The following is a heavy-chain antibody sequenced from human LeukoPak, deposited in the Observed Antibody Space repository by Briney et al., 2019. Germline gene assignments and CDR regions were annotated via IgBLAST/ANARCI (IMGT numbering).Heavy chain of an antibody. V-gene: IGHV1-2*02. CDR1: GYTFTGYY. CDR3: ARAPKNGAYDI. CDR2: INPNSGDT. Sequence: ASVKVSCKSSGYTFTGYYIHWVRQAPGQGLEWVGWINPNSGDTHHAQIFQGRVTMTRDTSINTASMDLSSLRSDDTAVYYCARAPKNGAYDIWGRGTMVTVSS. J-gene: IGHJ3*02. D-gene: IGHD2-8*01.